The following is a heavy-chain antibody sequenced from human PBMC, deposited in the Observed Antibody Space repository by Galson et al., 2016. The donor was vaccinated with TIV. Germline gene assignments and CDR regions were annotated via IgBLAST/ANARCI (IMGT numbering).Heavy chain of an antibody. D-gene: IGHD2-21*01. CDR2: ISGYNENT. J-gene: IGHJ6*02. CDR3: ARDPYSSPRVVCHYYYYGMDV. CDR1: GYSFTSYG. V-gene: IGHV1-18*01. Sequence: SVKVSCKASGYSFTSYGVSWVRQAPGQGLEWMGWISGYNENTYYKQNFQGIVTMTTDTSTSTAYLELRSLRSDDTAVYYCARDPYSSPRVVCHYYYYGMDVWGQRTTFTVS.